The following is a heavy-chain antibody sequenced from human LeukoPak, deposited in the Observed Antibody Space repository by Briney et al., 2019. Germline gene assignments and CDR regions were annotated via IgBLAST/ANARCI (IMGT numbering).Heavy chain of an antibody. Sequence: SETLSLTCAVYGGSFSGYYWSWIRQPPGKGLEWIGEINHSGSTNYNPSLKSRVTISVDTSKNQFSLKLSSVTAADTAVYYCARRVPYGPPIYWGQGTLVTVSS. CDR2: INHSGST. J-gene: IGHJ4*02. CDR1: GGSFSGYY. V-gene: IGHV4-34*01. CDR3: ARRVPYGPPIY. D-gene: IGHD3-10*01.